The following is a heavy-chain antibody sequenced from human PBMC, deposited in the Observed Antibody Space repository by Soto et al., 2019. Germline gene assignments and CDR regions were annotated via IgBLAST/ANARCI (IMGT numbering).Heavy chain of an antibody. Sequence: ASVKVSFKASGYTFTSYYMHWVRQAPGQGLEWMGIINPSGGSTSYAQKFQGRVTMTRDTSTSTVYMELSSLRSEDTAVYYCARDHPLEATKSGLDYWGQGTLVTVSS. J-gene: IGHJ4*02. CDR1: GYTFTSYY. CDR2: INPSGGST. V-gene: IGHV1-46*01. D-gene: IGHD1-1*01. CDR3: ARDHPLEATKSGLDY.